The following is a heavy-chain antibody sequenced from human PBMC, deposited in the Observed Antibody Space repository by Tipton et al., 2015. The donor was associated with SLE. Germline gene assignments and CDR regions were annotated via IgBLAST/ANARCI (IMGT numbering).Heavy chain of an antibody. D-gene: IGHD3-22*01. CDR2: IYDTGNT. V-gene: IGHV4-39*02. CDR1: GGSISSRSYD. CDR3: ARGPARYYYDSSGYYY. J-gene: IGHJ4*02. Sequence: TLSLTCTVSGGSISSRSYDWGWIRQPPGKGLEWIGSIYDTGNTYYNPSLKSRVTISEDTSRNQFSLKLTSVTAADTAVYYCARGPARYYYDSSGYYYWGQGTLVTVSS.